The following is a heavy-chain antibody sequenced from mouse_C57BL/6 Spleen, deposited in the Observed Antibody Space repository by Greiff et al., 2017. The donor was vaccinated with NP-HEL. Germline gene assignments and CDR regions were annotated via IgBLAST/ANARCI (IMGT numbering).Heavy chain of an antibody. CDR1: GYTFTDYE. CDR2: IDPETGGT. CDR3: TRDQVLLRSYFDY. D-gene: IGHD1-1*01. J-gene: IGHJ2*01. Sequence: VKLVESGAELVRPGASVTLSCKASGYTFTDYEMHWVKQTPVHGLEWIGAIDPETGGTAYNQKFKGKGILTADKSSSTAYIELRSLTSEDSAVYYCTRDQVLLRSYFDYWGQGTTLTVSS. V-gene: IGHV1-15*01.